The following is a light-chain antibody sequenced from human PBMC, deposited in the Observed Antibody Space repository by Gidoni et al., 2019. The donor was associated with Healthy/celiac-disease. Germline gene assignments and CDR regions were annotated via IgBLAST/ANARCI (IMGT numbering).Light chain of an antibody. CDR2: DVS. CDR1: SSDVGGYNY. Sequence: QSALTHPASVSGSPGQSITISCTGTSSDVGGYNYVPWYQQHPGKAPKLMIYDVSNRPSGVSNRFSGSKSGNTASLTISGLQAEDEADYYCSSYTSSSTLYVFGTGTKVTVL. J-gene: IGLJ1*01. V-gene: IGLV2-14*01. CDR3: SSYTSSSTLYV.